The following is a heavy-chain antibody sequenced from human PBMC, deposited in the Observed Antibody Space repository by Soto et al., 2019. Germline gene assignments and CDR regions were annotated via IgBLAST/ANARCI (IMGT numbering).Heavy chain of an antibody. CDR3: AKENDAFGDGNMDV. D-gene: IGHD2-21*01. J-gene: IGHJ6*01. V-gene: IGHV3-9*01. CDR2: INLAGQII. Sequence: EMQVVESGGDLVQPGRSLRLSCAASGFNFYAYAMHWVRQAPGKGLAWVSGINLAGQIIGYADSVKGRFTSSRDDAKSSLYLQLTNLGVEDTALYYCAKENDAFGDGNMDVLGKGTTVSDSS. CDR1: GFNFYAYA.